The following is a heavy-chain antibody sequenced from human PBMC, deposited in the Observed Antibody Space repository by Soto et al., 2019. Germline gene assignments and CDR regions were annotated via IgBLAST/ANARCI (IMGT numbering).Heavy chain of an antibody. Sequence: GGSLRLSCAASRFTFSSHWMSWVRQAPGKGLEWVANIKQDGSEKYYVDSVKGRFTISRDNAKNSLYLEMDNLRAEDTAVYYCARDSPYDACCHYFDYWGQGTLVTVSS. J-gene: IGHJ4*02. V-gene: IGHV3-7*01. CDR2: IKQDGSEK. D-gene: IGHD2-8*01. CDR1: RFTFSSHW. CDR3: ARDSPYDACCHYFDY.